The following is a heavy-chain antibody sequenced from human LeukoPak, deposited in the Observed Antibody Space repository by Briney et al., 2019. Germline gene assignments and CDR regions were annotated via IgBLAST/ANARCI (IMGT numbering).Heavy chain of an antibody. Sequence: SQTLSLTCTVAGGSISSSSSCWGWIRPPPGKGLEWIGNVYYSGTTHYTPSPKSRVTISLDTSKNQFSLRLTSVTAADPAVYYCARHGLYPDYGYWGQGTLVTVSS. CDR2: VYYSGTT. J-gene: IGHJ4*02. CDR3: ARHGLYPDYGY. V-gene: IGHV4-39*01. D-gene: IGHD3-16*01. CDR1: GGSISSSSSC.